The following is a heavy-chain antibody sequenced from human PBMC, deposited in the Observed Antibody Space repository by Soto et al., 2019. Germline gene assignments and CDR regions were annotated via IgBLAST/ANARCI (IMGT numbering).Heavy chain of an antibody. D-gene: IGHD6-13*01. CDR2: INHSGRT. CDR3: AREVIGAAAGVGAFDI. J-gene: IGHJ3*02. Sequence: AETLSLTCAVYGGSFRGYYWSWIRQPPGKGLEWMGEINHSGRTNYNPSHNSRVTKSVDTSKIQFSPGLSSVTAADTAVYYCAREVIGAAAGVGAFDIWAQGTMVTVS. V-gene: IGHV4-34*01. CDR1: GGSFRGYY.